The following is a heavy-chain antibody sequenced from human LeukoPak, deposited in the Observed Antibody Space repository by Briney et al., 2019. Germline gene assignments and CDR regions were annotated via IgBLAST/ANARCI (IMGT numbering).Heavy chain of an antibody. CDR3: ASLNPTRDGYNPRFDY. CDR1: GGSISSYY. D-gene: IGHD5-24*01. CDR2: IYYSGST. V-gene: IGHV4-59*01. J-gene: IGHJ4*02. Sequence: SETLSLTCTVSGGSISSYYWSWIRQPPGKGLEWIGYIYYSGSTNYNPSLKSRVTISVDTSKNQFSLKLSSVTAADTAVYYCASLNPTRDGYNPRFDYWGQGTLVTVSS.